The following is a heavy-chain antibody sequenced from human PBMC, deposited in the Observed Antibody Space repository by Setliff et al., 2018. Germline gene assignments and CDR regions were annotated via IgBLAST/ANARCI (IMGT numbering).Heavy chain of an antibody. J-gene: IGHJ6*03. V-gene: IGHV4-34*01. CDR3: ARANKKLDYYYYYYMDV. CDR1: DGSFSHYY. CDR2: INHYGST. D-gene: IGHD1-1*01. Sequence: SETLSLTCAVYDGSFSHYYWSWIRQPPGKGLEWIGEINHYGSTKYKSSLRGRVTISLDTAENQFSLKLTSVTAADTAVYYCARANKKLDYYYYYYMDVWGKGTTVTVSS.